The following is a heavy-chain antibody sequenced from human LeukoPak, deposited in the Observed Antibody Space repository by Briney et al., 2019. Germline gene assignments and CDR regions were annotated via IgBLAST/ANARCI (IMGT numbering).Heavy chain of an antibody. V-gene: IGHV3-23*01. CDR2: IGSSGSST. D-gene: IGHD2-2*01. J-gene: IGHJ4*02. CDR1: GFTFSSYA. Sequence: GGSLRLSCAASGFTFSSYAMSWVRQAPGKGLEWVSAIGSSGSSTFYADSVKGRFTISRENSKKTLYLQLNSLRAEDTAVYYCANYSCTSSSCYRYFDCWGQGTLVTVSS. CDR3: ANYSCTSSSCYRYFDC.